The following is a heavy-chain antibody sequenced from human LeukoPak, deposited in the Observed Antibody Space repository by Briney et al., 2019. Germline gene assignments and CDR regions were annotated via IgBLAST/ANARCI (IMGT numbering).Heavy chain of an antibody. V-gene: IGHV3-23*01. D-gene: IGHD2-2*01. Sequence: GGSLRLSCAASGFTFSSYAMSWVRQTPGMQLEWVSAITDSGDGTYYADSVKGRFTISRDNSKNTLYLQMNSLRAEDTAVYYCAKDSRIVPAATEFDYWGQGTLVTVSS. J-gene: IGHJ4*02. CDR1: GFTFSSYA. CDR3: AKDSRIVPAATEFDY. CDR2: ITDSGDGT.